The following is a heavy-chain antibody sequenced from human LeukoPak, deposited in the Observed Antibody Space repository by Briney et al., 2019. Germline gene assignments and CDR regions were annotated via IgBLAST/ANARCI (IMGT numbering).Heavy chain of an antibody. CDR1: GFTFTTYA. V-gene: IGHV3-23*01. Sequence: GGSLRLSCAASGFTFTTYAMSWVRQAPGKGLDWVSTISDGGSDTHYADSVKGRFTISRDNSKHTLYLQMNSLRAEDTAVYYCAKALYGDYGRFDYWGQGTLVTVSS. CDR3: AKALYGDYGRFDY. CDR2: ISDGGSDT. D-gene: IGHD4-17*01. J-gene: IGHJ4*02.